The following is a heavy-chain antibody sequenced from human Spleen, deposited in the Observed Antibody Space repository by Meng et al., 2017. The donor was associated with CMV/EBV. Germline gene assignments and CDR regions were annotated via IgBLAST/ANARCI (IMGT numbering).Heavy chain of an antibody. CDR2: INPDNGDT. Sequence: ASVKVSCKASGYIFTNYGITWVRQAPGQGLEWMGWINPDNGDTNYAQKVQGRVTMTTDRFTSTAYMDLRSLRSDDTGVYYCARRYDFWSGVFDYWGQGTLVTVSS. J-gene: IGHJ4*02. CDR3: ARRYDFWSGVFDY. CDR1: GYIFTNYG. D-gene: IGHD3-3*01. V-gene: IGHV1-18*01.